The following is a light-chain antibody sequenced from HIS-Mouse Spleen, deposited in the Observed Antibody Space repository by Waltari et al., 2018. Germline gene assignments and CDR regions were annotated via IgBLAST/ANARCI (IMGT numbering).Light chain of an antibody. Sequence: QSALTQPASVSGSPGQSITISCTGTSSYGGRYNLVSWYQQHPGKAPKLMIYEGSKRPSGVFNRFSGSKSGNTASLTISGLQAEDEADYYCCSYAGSSTWVFGGGTKLTVL. CDR3: CSYAGSSTWV. CDR2: EGS. J-gene: IGLJ3*02. V-gene: IGLV2-23*01. CDR1: SSYGGRYNL.